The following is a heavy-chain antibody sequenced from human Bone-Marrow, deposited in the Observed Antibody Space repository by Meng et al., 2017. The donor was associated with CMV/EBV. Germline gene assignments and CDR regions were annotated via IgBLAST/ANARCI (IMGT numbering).Heavy chain of an antibody. D-gene: IGHD1-14*01. J-gene: IGHJ5*02. Sequence: ASVKVSCKASGHTFTSYGIGWVRQAPGQGLEWMGWISAYNGNTNYAQKLQGTVTMTTDTSTSTVYMELRSLRSDDTAMYYCARIKRSSGATTGSGWFDPWGQGTLVTVSS. CDR3: ARIKRSSGATTGSGWFDP. CDR1: GHTFTSYG. CDR2: ISAYNGNT. V-gene: IGHV1-18*01.